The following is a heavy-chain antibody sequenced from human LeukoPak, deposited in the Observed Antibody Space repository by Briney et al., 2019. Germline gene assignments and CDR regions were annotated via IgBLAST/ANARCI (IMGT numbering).Heavy chain of an antibody. Sequence: SETLSLTCTASGGSISSYYWNWIRQPPGKGLESIGYIYYSGSTNYNPSLKSRVTISVDTSKNQFSLKLSSVTAADTAVYYCARRGSGWYFDLWGRGTLVTVSS. D-gene: IGHD6-19*01. CDR3: ARRGSGWYFDL. J-gene: IGHJ2*01. CDR2: IYYSGST. CDR1: GGSISSYY. V-gene: IGHV4-59*08.